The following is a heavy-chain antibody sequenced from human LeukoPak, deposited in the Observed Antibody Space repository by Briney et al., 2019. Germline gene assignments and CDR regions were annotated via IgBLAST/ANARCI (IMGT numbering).Heavy chain of an antibody. Sequence: PSETLSLTSTVSGGSISSYYWSWIRQPPGKGLEWIGYIYYSGSTNYNPSLKSRVTISVDTSKNQFSLKLSSVTAADTAVYYCAREPRGSGSYYNGGFDYWGQGTLVTVSS. D-gene: IGHD3-10*01. CDR2: IYYSGST. CDR1: GGSISSYY. J-gene: IGHJ4*02. CDR3: AREPRGSGSYYNGGFDY. V-gene: IGHV4-59*01.